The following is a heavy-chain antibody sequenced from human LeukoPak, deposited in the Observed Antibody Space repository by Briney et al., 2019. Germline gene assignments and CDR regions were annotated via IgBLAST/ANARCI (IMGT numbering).Heavy chain of an antibody. V-gene: IGHV5-51*01. CDR3: ARPAAPGGAFFYYAVDV. CDR2: LYPADPAT. Sequence: GESLNTSPHPSPYPSTSYSIAWLRQTPGKGLEWMRILYPADPATKYSPAFQGQVIISADKSLTPAYLQWSSLKASDTAIYYCARPAAPGGAFFYYAVDVWGQGTTVVVSS. D-gene: IGHD1-26*01. CDR1: PYPSTSYS. J-gene: IGHJ6*02.